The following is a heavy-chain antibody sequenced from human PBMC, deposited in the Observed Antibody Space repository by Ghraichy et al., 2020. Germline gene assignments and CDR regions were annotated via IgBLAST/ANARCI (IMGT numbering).Heavy chain of an antibody. V-gene: IGHV3-23*01. CDR2: ISGSGGST. CDR3: AKRAGKSGVLRFLEWSNAGGMDV. CDR1: GFTFSSYA. Sequence: GGSLRLSCAASGFTFSSYAMSWVRQAPGKGLEWVSAISGSGGSTYYADSVKGRFTISRDNSKNTLYLQMNSLRAEDTAVYYCAKRAGKSGVLRFLEWSNAGGMDVWGQGITVTVSS. D-gene: IGHD3-3*01. J-gene: IGHJ6*02.